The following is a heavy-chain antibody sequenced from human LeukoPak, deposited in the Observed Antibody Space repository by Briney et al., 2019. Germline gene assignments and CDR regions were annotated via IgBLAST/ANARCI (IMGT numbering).Heavy chain of an antibody. Sequence: PSETLSLTCTVSGGSISSYYWSWLRQPPGKGLEWIGYIYYSGSTNYNPSLKSRVTISVDTSKNQFSLKLSSVTAADTAVYYCARRASSGWYFDYWGQETLVTVSS. D-gene: IGHD6-19*01. CDR2: IYYSGST. J-gene: IGHJ4*02. CDR3: ARRASSGWYFDY. CDR1: GGSISSYY. V-gene: IGHV4-59*08.